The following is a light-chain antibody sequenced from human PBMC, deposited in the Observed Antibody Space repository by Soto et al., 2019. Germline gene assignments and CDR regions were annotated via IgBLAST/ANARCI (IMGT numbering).Light chain of an antibody. Sequence: QAVVTQEPSLTVSPGGTVTLTCAVYTGAVTYSNYPNWFQQKPGQAPRALIYSTNHKYSWTPARFSGSLLGGKAALTLSGVQPEDEADFYCLLYYGGQLGVFGGGTKLTVL. J-gene: IGLJ2*01. V-gene: IGLV7-43*01. CDR3: LLYYGGQLGV. CDR2: STN. CDR1: TGAVTYSNY.